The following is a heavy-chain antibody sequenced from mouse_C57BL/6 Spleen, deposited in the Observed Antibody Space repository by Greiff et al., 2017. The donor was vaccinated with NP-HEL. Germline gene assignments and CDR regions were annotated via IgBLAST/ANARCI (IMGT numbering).Heavy chain of an antibody. V-gene: IGHV1-52*01. J-gene: IGHJ4*01. D-gene: IGHD4-1*01. CDR2: IDPSDSAT. CDR3: ARRTGTYAMDY. CDR1: GYTFTSYW. Sequence: QVQLQQPGAELVRPGSSVKLSCKASGYTFTSYWMHWVKQRPIQGLEWIGNIDPSDSATHYNQKFKDKATLTVDKSSSTAYMQLSSLTSEDSAVYYCARRTGTYAMDYWGQGTSVTVSS.